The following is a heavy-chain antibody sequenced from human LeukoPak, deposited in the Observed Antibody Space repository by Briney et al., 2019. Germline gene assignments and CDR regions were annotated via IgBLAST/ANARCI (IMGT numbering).Heavy chain of an antibody. Sequence: SETLSLTCTVSGGSISSSSYYWGWIRQPPGKGLEWIGSIYYSGSTYYNPSLKSRVTISVDTSKNQFSLKLSSVTAADTAVYYCARGSSSWLVFDYWGQGTLVTVSS. D-gene: IGHD6-13*01. CDR3: ARGSSSWLVFDY. V-gene: IGHV4-39*07. CDR2: IYYSGST. J-gene: IGHJ4*02. CDR1: GGSISSSSYY.